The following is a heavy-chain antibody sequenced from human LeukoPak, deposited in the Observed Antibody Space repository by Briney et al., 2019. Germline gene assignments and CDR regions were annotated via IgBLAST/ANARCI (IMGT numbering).Heavy chain of an antibody. Sequence: GASVKVSCKASGYTLTRRYMHWVRQAPGQGLEWMGIVNPSDNSTTYAQEFQGRVTMTSDTSTSTVYMELSSLRSEDTAIYYCARDGGLGRDFWSGYNYYFDYWGQGTLVTVSS. CDR2: VNPSDNST. CDR1: GYTLTRRY. CDR3: ARDGGLGRDFWSGYNYYFDY. J-gene: IGHJ4*02. V-gene: IGHV1-46*01. D-gene: IGHD3-3*01.